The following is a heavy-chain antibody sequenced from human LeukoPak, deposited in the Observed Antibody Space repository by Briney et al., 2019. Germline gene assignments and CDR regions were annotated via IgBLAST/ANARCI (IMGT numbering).Heavy chain of an antibody. CDR3: ARGPVVVPAAAIKSYSYGYNY. CDR1: GGSFSGYY. J-gene: IGHJ4*02. D-gene: IGHD2-2*01. CDR2: INHSGST. V-gene: IGHV4-34*01. Sequence: KSSETLSLTCAVYGGSFSGYYWSWIRQPPGKGLEWIGEINHSGSTNYNPSLKSRVTISVDTSKNQFSLKLSSVTAADTAVYYCARGPVVVPAAAIKSYSYGYNYWGQGTLVTVSS.